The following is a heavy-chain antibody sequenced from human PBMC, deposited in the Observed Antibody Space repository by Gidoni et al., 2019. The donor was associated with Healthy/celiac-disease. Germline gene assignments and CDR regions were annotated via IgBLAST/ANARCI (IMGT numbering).Heavy chain of an antibody. V-gene: IGHV3-21*01. CDR2: ISSSSSYI. Sequence: EVQLVESGGGLVKPGGFLRLACAASGLTFSSYSRNWVRQAPGKGLEWVSSISSSSSYIYYADSVKGRFTISRDNAKNSLYLQMNSLRAEDTAVYYCAREDSSGLWDFDYWGQGTLVTVSS. CDR3: AREDSSGLWDFDY. J-gene: IGHJ4*02. CDR1: GLTFSSYS. D-gene: IGHD3-22*01.